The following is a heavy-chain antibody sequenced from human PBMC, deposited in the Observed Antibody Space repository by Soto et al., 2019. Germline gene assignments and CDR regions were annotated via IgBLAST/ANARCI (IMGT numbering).Heavy chain of an antibody. V-gene: IGHV1-69*01. CDR2: IIPIFGTA. CDR3: ARDGGRHSGGIDY. J-gene: IGHJ4*02. D-gene: IGHD1-26*01. CDR1: GGTFSSYS. Sequence: QVQLVQSGAEVKKPGSSVKVSCKASGGTFSSYSINWVRQAPGQGLEWMGEIIPIFGTANYAQKFQGRVTITADASTSTAYMELSSLRSEDTAGYYCARDGGRHSGGIDYWGQGNLVTVSS.